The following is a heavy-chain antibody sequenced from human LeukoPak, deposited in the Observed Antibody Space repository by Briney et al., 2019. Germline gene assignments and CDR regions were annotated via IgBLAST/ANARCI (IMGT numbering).Heavy chain of an antibody. J-gene: IGHJ6*03. CDR3: AAGQVYCSSTSCYKGYYYYYMDV. D-gene: IGHD2-2*02. Sequence: ASVKVSCKASGFTFTSSAMQWVRQARGQRLEWTRWIVVGSGNTNYAQKFQERVTITRDMSTSTAYMELSSLRSEDTAVYYCAAGQVYCSSTSCYKGYYYYYMDVWGKGSTVTVSS. CDR2: IVVGSGNT. CDR1: GFTFTSSA. V-gene: IGHV1-58*02.